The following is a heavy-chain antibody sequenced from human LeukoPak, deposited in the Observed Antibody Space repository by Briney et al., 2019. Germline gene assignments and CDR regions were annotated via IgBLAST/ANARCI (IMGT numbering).Heavy chain of an antibody. Sequence: ASETLSLTCTVSGYSISSGYYWGWIRQPPGKGLEWIGSIYHSGSTYYNPSLKSRVTISVDTSKNQFSLKLSSVTAADTAVYYCARGRPRRPSGVRVGFDYWGQGTLVTVSS. CDR2: IYHSGST. D-gene: IGHD2-8*02. CDR1: GYSISSGYY. CDR3: ARGRPRRPSGVRVGFDY. V-gene: IGHV4-38-2*02. J-gene: IGHJ4*02.